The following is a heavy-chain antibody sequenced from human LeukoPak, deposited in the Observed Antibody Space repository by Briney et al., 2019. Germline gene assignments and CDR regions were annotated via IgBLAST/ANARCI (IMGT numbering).Heavy chain of an antibody. Sequence: PSETLSLTCTVSSGFSTHYYWNWIRQPPGKALKWIGCVSDTGRTTYNPSLKSRLTISVDTSKRQFSLTLTSLTAADTAVYYCTKGYYEPFDVWGQGILVTVSS. CDR2: VSDTGRT. D-gene: IGHD3-16*01. J-gene: IGHJ4*02. V-gene: IGHV4-59*01. CDR3: TKGYYEPFDV. CDR1: SGFSTHYY.